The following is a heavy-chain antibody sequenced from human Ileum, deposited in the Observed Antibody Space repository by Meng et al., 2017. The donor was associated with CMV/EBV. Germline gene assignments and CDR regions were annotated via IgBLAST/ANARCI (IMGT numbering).Heavy chain of an antibody. V-gene: IGHV6-1*01. Sequence: QVQLHQSGPGLVKPSQTLSLTCAGDSVSNSTESWNWIRQSPSRGLEWLGRTWYGSKWYYEYAVSVKSRITIIPDTSQNQISLQLNSVTPDDTAVYYCTYGWPLKYWGQGSLVTVSS. J-gene: IGHJ4*02. CDR3: TYGWPLKY. D-gene: IGHD3-10*01. CDR2: TWYGSKWYY. CDR1: DSVSNSTES.